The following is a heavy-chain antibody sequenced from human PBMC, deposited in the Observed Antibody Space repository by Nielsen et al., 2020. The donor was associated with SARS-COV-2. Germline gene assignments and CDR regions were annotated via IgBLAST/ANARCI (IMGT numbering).Heavy chain of an antibody. Sequence: SETLSLTCTVSGGSISVYYWSWLRQPPGKPLEWIGYIYYGGSTNYNPSLKSRVTISVDTPKDQFSLNLSSVTAADTAVYYCARQDPGELWFDPWGQGTLVTVSS. CDR3: ARQDPGELWFDP. CDR2: IYYGGST. CDR1: GGSISVYY. J-gene: IGHJ5*02. D-gene: IGHD3-10*01. V-gene: IGHV4-59*01.